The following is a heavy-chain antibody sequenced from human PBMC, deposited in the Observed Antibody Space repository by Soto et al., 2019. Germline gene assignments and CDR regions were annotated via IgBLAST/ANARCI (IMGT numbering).Heavy chain of an antibody. Sequence: PGGSLRLSWAASVFAFDDYAVHWVRQAPGKGLEWVSGISWNSGSIGYADSVKGRFTISRDNAKNSLYLQMNSLRAEDTALYYCAKGDLPKEYHWTPFDYWSQGTLVTVSS. J-gene: IGHJ4*02. CDR1: VFAFDDYA. CDR2: ISWNSGSI. D-gene: IGHD1-1*01. CDR3: AKGDLPKEYHWTPFDY. V-gene: IGHV3-9*01.